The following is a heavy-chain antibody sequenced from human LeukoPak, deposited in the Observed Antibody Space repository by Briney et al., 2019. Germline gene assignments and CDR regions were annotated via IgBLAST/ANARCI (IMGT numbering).Heavy chain of an antibody. D-gene: IGHD5-18*01. CDR1: GHSISSSDYY. V-gene: IGHV4-61*08. J-gene: IGHJ4*02. CDR3: ARAPPSTTMVSN. Sequence: SETLSLTCAVSGHSISSSDYYWSWIRQPPGKGLEWIGYIYYSGRTTYNPSLKSRVTISVDTSKNQFSLKLSSVTAADTAVYYCARAPPSTTMVSNWGQGTLVTVSS. CDR2: IYYSGRT.